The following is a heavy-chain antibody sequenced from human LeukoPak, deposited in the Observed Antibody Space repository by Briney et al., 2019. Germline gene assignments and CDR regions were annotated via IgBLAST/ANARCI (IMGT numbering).Heavy chain of an antibody. CDR2: IRNSGDNT. CDR1: GFTFSSYA. CDR3: ARDIGTTDPFDY. Sequence: GGSLRLSCAASGFTFSSYAMSWVRQAPGKGLEWFSSIRNSGDNTYYADSVKGRFTISRDNSRDTLYLQMNSLRAEDTAVYYCARDIGTTDPFDYWGQGTLVTVSS. J-gene: IGHJ4*02. D-gene: IGHD1-14*01. V-gene: IGHV3-23*01.